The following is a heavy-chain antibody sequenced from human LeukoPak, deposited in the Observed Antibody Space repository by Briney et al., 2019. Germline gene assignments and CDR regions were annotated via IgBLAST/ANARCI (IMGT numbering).Heavy chain of an antibody. J-gene: IGHJ4*02. CDR1: GFTVSSNY. Sequence: GGSLRLSCAASGFTVSSNYMSWVRQAPGKGLEWVSVIVASAVSTYYADSVKGRFTISRDNSRNTVYLQMNSLRAEDTAVHYCAKEDPYVSVGFNYWGQGALVTVSS. V-gene: IGHV3-23*01. D-gene: IGHD2-2*03. CDR3: AKEDPYVSVGFNY. CDR2: IVASAVST.